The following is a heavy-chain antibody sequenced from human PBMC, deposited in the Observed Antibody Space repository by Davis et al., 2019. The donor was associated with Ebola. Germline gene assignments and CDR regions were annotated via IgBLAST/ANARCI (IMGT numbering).Heavy chain of an antibody. CDR1: GFTFGDYV. CDR3: TRVPINDGDDYMDV. Sequence: PGGSLRLSCTVSGFTFGDYVMSWFRQAPGKGLEWVGFIRSKAYGGTTEYAASVKGRFTISRDDSKSIAYLQMNSLKTEDTAVYYCTRVPINDGDDYMDVWGKGTTVTVSS. J-gene: IGHJ6*03. V-gene: IGHV3-49*03. CDR2: IRSKAYGGTT. D-gene: IGHD1-1*01.